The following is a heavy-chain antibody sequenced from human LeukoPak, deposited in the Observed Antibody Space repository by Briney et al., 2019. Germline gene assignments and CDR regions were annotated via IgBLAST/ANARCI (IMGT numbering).Heavy chain of an antibody. V-gene: IGHV3-48*03. CDR2: ISSRGTTI. J-gene: IGHJ3*02. CDR1: GFTFSSYE. CDR3: ARDSIVDGAFDI. Sequence: GGSLRLSSAASGFTFSSYEMNWVRQAPGKGLEWVSYISSRGTTIYNADSVKGRFTISRDNAKNSLYLQMNSLRAEDTAVYYCARDSIVDGAFDIWGQGTMVTVSS. D-gene: IGHD2-15*01.